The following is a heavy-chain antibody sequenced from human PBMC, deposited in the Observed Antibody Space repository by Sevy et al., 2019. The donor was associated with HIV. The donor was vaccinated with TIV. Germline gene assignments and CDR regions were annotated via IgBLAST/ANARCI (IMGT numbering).Heavy chain of an antibody. CDR2: IHYSGST. D-gene: IGHD1-26*01. CDR1: GGSVSSGSYF. CDR3: ARDSGTYPYYFDY. J-gene: IGHJ4*02. Sequence: SGTLSLTWTVSGGSVSSGSYFWSWIRQPPGKGLEWIGYIHYSGSTNYNPSLKSRVTISVDTSKNQFSLNLSAVTAADTAVYYCARDSGTYPYYFDYWGQGTLVTVSS. V-gene: IGHV4-61*01.